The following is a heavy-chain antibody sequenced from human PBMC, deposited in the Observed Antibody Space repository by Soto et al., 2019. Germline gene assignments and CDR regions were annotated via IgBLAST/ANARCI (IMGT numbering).Heavy chain of an antibody. J-gene: IGHJ6*02. CDR1: EYMFSDYW. CDR2: NYPADSDT. Sequence: PGESLKISCKGSEYMFSDYWIAWVRQMPEEGLEWLGINYPADSDTRYNPSFQGQVTISADKSISTAYLQWSTLTASDSAIYYCARRKSGPTFSYYGLDVWGQGTTVTVSS. V-gene: IGHV5-51*01. CDR3: ARRKSGPTFSYYGLDV.